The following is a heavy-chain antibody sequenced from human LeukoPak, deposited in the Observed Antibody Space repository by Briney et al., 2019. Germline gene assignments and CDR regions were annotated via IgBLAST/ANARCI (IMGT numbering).Heavy chain of an antibody. D-gene: IGHD5-18*01. CDR3: ARDAVDTANAV. CDR1: GLTFTTYW. Sequence: GGSLRLSCAASGLTFTTYWMHWVRQAPGKGLVWVSHINSDGSITSYADSVKGRFTISRDNAKNTLYLQMNSLRAEDTAVYYCARDAVDTANAVWGQGTTVTVSS. J-gene: IGHJ6*02. CDR2: INSDGSIT. V-gene: IGHV3-74*01.